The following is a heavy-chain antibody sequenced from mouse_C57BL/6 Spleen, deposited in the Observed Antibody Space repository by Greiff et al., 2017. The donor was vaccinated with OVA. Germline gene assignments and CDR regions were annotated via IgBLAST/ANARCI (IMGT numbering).Heavy chain of an antibody. CDR3: ARRRSHYYGSSYWYFDV. J-gene: IGHJ1*03. Sequence: QVTLKESGPGILQSSQTLSLTCSFSGFSLSTSGMGVSWIRQPSGKGLEWLAHIYWDDDKRYNPSLKRRLTISKDTSRNQVFLKITSVDTADTATYYCARRRSHYYGSSYWYFDVWGTGTTVTVSS. D-gene: IGHD1-1*01. CDR1: GFSLSTSGMG. V-gene: IGHV8-12*01. CDR2: IYWDDDK.